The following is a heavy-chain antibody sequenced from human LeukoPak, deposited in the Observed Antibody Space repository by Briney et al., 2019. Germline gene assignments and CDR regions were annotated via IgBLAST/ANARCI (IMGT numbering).Heavy chain of an antibody. D-gene: IGHD2-21*02. CDR1: GGSISSGGYY. CDR3: ATLGRAYCGGDCFH. V-gene: IGHV4-31*03. Sequence: NPSETLSLTCTVSGGSISSGGYYWSWIRQHPGKGLEWIGYIYYSGSTYYNPSLKSRVTISVDTSKNQFSLKLSSVTAADTAVYYCATLGRAYCGGDCFHWGQGTLVTVSS. CDR2: IYYSGST. J-gene: IGHJ4*02.